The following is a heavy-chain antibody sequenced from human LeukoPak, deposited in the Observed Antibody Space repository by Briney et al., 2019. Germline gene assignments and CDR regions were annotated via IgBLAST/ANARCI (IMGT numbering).Heavy chain of an antibody. V-gene: IGHV4-4*07. CDR3: ARSPYDFWSGSPSYFDY. Sequence: SETLSLTCPVSGGSISSYYWSWIRQPAGKGLEWIGRIYTSGSTNYNPSLKSRVTISVDTSKNQFSLKLSSVTAADTAVYYCARSPYDFWSGSPSYFDYWGQGTLVTVSS. CDR2: IYTSGST. D-gene: IGHD3-3*01. J-gene: IGHJ4*02. CDR1: GGSISSYY.